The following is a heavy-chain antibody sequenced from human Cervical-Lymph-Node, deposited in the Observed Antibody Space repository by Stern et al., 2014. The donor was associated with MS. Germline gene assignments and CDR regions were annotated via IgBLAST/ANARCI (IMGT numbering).Heavy chain of an antibody. J-gene: IGHJ4*02. D-gene: IGHD3-10*01. CDR1: GFAFRTYA. Sequence: VQLLESGGGVVQPGTSLRLSCAASGFAFRTYAMHWVRQAPGKGLEWVAMISYDGSEQYYGDSVKGRFIISRDNSKNTLSLQMDSLRADDTAVYYCAKVRVRGVHYFDYWGLGTLVTVSS. CDR2: ISYDGSEQ. CDR3: AKVRVRGVHYFDY. V-gene: IGHV3-30*18.